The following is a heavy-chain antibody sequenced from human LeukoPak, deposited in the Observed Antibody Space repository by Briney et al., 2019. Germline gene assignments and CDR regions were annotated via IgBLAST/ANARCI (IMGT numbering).Heavy chain of an antibody. V-gene: IGHV1-46*01. CDR2: INPSGGST. CDR1: GYTFTSYY. J-gene: IGHJ4*02. Sequence: ASVKVSCKASGYTFTSYYMHWVRQAPGQGLEWMGIINPSGGSTSYAQKFQGRVTMTRDTSTSTVYMELSSLRSEDTAVYYCARDLLSYSSWGPLLFDYWGQGTLVTVSS. CDR3: ARDLLSYSSWGPLLFDY. D-gene: IGHD6-6*01.